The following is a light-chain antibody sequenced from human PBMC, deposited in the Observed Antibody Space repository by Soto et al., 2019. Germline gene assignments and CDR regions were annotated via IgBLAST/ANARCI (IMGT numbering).Light chain of an antibody. CDR1: QSVSGY. J-gene: IGKJ5*01. Sequence: EIVLTQSPATLSLSPGERATLSCRASQSVSGYLAWYQQKPGQAPRLLIYDTSSRATGIPDRFSGSGSGTDFTLTISRLEPEDFAVYYCHQYGSLPITFGQGTRLEIK. CDR2: DTS. CDR3: HQYGSLPIT. V-gene: IGKV3-20*01.